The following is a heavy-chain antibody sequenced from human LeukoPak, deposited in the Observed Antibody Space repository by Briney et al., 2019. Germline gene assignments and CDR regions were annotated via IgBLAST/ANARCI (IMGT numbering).Heavy chain of an antibody. CDR3: AKAGRRFAHGYFYMDV. CDR2: INPSGGST. CDR1: GYTFTSYY. Sequence: ASVKVSCKASGYTFTSYYMHWVRQAPGQGLEWMGIINPSGGSTSYAQKFQGRVTMTRDMSTSTVYMELSSLGSEDTAVYYCAKAGRRFAHGYFYMDVWGKGTTVTVSS. D-gene: IGHD3-16*01. J-gene: IGHJ6*03. V-gene: IGHV1-46*01.